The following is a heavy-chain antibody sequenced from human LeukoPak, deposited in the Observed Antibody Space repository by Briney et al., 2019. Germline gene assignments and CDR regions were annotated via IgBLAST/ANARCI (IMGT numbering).Heavy chain of an antibody. V-gene: IGHV4-59*12. Sequence: SETLSLTCTVSGGSISSYYWSWIRQPPGKGLEWIGYIYYSGSTNYNPSLKSRVTISVDTSKNQFSLKLSSVTAADTAVYYCARGLGGRAAFDIWGQGTMVTVSS. CDR2: IYYSGST. D-gene: IGHD2-15*01. CDR1: GGSISSYY. J-gene: IGHJ3*02. CDR3: ARGLGGRAAFDI.